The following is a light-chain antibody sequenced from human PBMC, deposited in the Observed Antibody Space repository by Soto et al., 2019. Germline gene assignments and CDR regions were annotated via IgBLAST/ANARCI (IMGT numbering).Light chain of an antibody. V-gene: IGKV3-20*01. J-gene: IGKJ5*01. CDR3: QHYGRSPIT. CDR2: GAS. Sequence: EIVLTQSPGTLSLSPGEGVTLSCRASQSVINSYLAWYQQKPGQAPRLLIYGASTRATGIPDRFSGSGSGTDFTLTISRLEPEDFALYYCQHYGRSPITFGQGTRLEI. CDR1: QSVINSY.